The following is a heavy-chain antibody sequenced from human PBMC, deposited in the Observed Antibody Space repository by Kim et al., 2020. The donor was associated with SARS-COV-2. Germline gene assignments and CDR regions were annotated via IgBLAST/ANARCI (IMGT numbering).Heavy chain of an antibody. D-gene: IGHD5-12*01. V-gene: IGHV3-21*01. CDR1: GFTFSSYS. CDR2: ISSSSSYI. J-gene: IGHJ6*02. CDR3: ARSLSVKLATIVERGYYYYRIDV. Sequence: GGSLRLSCAASGFTFSSYSMNWVRQAPGKGLEWVSSISSSSSYIYYADSVKGRFTISRDNAKNSLYLQMNSLRAEDTAVYYCARSLSVKLATIVERGYYYYRIDVWGQAATVTDSS.